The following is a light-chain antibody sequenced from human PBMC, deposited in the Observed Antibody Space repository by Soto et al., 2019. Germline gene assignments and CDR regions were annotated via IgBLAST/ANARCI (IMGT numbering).Light chain of an antibody. CDR2: AED. V-gene: IGLV6-57*01. CDR1: SGSIASRY. J-gene: IGLJ2*01. CDR3: QSYDTSLLI. Sequence: NFMLTQPHSVSESPGKTVTISCTRSSGSIASRYVQWYQLRPGSSPTTVIYAEDHRIAGVPDRFSGSVDTSSNSASLTISGLQIEDESDYFCQSYDTSLLIFGGGTKLTVL.